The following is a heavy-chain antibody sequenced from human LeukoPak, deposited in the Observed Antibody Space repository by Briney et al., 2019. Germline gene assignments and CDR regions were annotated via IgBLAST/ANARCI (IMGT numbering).Heavy chain of an antibody. CDR3: ARAGNYDSSGYYGYYFDY. CDR2: INHSGST. V-gene: IGHV4-34*01. CDR1: GGSFSGYY. Sequence: SETLSLTCAVYGGSFSGYYWSWIRQPPGKGLEWIGEINHSGSTNYNPSLKSGVTISVDTSKNQFSLKLSSVTAADTAVYYCARAGNYDSSGYYGYYFDYWGQGTLVTVSS. D-gene: IGHD3-22*01. J-gene: IGHJ4*02.